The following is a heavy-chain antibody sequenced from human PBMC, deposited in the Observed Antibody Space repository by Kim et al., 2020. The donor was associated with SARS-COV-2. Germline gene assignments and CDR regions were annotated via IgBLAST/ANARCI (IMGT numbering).Heavy chain of an antibody. J-gene: IGHJ4*02. CDR3: AFIRPEIY. CDR2: NGNT. V-gene: IGHV1-3*01. Sequence: NGNTKYSQKFQGRVTITRDTSASTAYMELSSLRSEDTAVYYCAFIRPEIYWGQGTLVTVSS. D-gene: IGHD3-3*01.